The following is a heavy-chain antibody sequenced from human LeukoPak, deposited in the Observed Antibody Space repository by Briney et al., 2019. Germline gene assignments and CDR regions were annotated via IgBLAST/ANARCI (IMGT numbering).Heavy chain of an antibody. CDR3: ARGPSGRGPLDS. V-gene: IGHV3-74*01. J-gene: IGHJ4*02. CDR1: GFTFSSYW. Sequence: GGSLRLPCAASGFTFSSYWMHWVRQAPGKGLVWVSRINSDGSSTNYADSVKGRFTISRDNAKNTLYLQVKSLRAEDTAVYYCARGPSGRGPLDSWGQGTLVTVSS. D-gene: IGHD3-10*01. CDR2: INSDGSST.